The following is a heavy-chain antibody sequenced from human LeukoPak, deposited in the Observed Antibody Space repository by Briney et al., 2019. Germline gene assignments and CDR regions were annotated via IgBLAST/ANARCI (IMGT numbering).Heavy chain of an antibody. Sequence: PGGSLRLSCAASGFTLSDYHMSWIRQAPGKGLEWISYISDSGSTIYYANSVKGRFTISRDNAKNSLYLQMSSLRAEDTAVYYCASSQLSRDGYNPIDYWGQGTLVTVSS. CDR2: ISDSGSTI. V-gene: IGHV3-11*01. J-gene: IGHJ4*02. CDR1: GFTLSDYH. CDR3: ASSQLSRDGYNPIDY. D-gene: IGHD5-12*01.